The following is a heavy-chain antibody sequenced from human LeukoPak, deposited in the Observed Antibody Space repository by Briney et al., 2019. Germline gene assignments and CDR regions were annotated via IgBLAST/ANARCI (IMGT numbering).Heavy chain of an antibody. CDR2: ISYDGSNK. V-gene: IGHV3-30-3*01. J-gene: IGHJ4*02. CDR1: GFTFSSYA. Sequence: QSGGSMRLSCAASGFTFSSYAMHWVRQAPGKGLEWVAVISYDGSNKYYADSVKGRFTISRDNSKNTLYLQMNSLRAEDTAVYYCARDQGKDDYGVELDYWGQGTLVTVSS. CDR3: ARDQGKDDYGVELDY. D-gene: IGHD4-17*01.